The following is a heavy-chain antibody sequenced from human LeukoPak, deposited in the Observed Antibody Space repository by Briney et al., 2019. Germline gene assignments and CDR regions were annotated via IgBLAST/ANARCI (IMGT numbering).Heavy chain of an antibody. D-gene: IGHD7-27*01. CDR1: GGSISSYY. CDR3: ARHSSNWGFPFDY. V-gene: IGHV4-59*08. J-gene: IGHJ4*02. Sequence: SETLSLTCTASGGSISSYYWSWIRQSPGEGVEWIGYIYYSGSTNYNPSLKSRVTMSVDTSKNQFSLRLTSVTAADTAVYYCARHSSNWGFPFDYWGQGTLVTVSS. CDR2: IYYSGST.